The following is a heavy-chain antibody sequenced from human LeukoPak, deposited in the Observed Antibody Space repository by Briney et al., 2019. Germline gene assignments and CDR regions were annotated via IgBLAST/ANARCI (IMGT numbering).Heavy chain of an antibody. CDR1: GFTFSSYS. D-gene: IGHD4-17*01. CDR3: ARDLWGDYGDYPSDY. J-gene: IGHJ4*02. V-gene: IGHV3-21*01. CDR2: ISSSSSYI. Sequence: PGGSLRLSCAASGFTFSSYSMNWVRQAPGKGLEWVSSISSSSSYIYYADSVKGRFTISRDNAKNSLYLQMNSLRAEDTAVYYCARDLWGDYGDYPSDYWGQGTLVTVSS.